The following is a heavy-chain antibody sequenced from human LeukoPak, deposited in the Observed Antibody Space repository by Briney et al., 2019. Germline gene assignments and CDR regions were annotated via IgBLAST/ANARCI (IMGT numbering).Heavy chain of an antibody. CDR2: ISGSGGST. D-gene: IGHD3-9*01. CDR1: GFTFSSYA. Sequence: GGSLRLSCAASGFTFSSYAMIWVRQAPGKGLEWVSTISGSGGSTDYADSVKGRFTISRDNAKNSLSLQMNSLRADDAAVYYCARASSKQLAGYLPDGFDIWGQGTMVTVSS. J-gene: IGHJ3*02. V-gene: IGHV3-23*01. CDR3: ARASSKQLAGYLPDGFDI.